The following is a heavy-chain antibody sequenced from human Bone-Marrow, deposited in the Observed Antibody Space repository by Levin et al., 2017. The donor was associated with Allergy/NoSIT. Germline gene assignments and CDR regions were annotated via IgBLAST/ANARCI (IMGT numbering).Heavy chain of an antibody. CDR2: IYPGESDT. CDR1: GYNFFTHW. CDR3: ARTGEYGDYAPVN. Sequence: ASVKVSCKGSGYNFFTHWIAWVRQVPGKGLESLGIIYPGESDTRYSPSFQGHVSMSVDKTVTTAYLQWSSLKAADTAMYYCARTGEYGDYAPVNWGHGSLVTVSA. D-gene: IGHD4-17*01. V-gene: IGHV5-51*01. J-gene: IGHJ4*01.